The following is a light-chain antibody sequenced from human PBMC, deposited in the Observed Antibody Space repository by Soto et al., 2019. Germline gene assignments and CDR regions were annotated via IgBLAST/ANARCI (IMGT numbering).Light chain of an antibody. CDR1: QSISTY. CDR3: QQYNSYSPRT. V-gene: IGKV1-39*01. J-gene: IGKJ1*01. Sequence: DIQMTQSPSSLSASVGDRVTITCRASQSISTYLNWYHQKPGKAPKLLIYAASSLQSGVPSRFSGSGSGTDFTLTISSLQPDDFATYYCQQYNSYSPRTFGQGTKVDIK. CDR2: AAS.